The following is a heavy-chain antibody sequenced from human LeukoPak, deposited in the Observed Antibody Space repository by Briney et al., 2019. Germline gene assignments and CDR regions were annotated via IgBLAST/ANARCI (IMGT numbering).Heavy chain of an antibody. D-gene: IGHD2-2*01. CDR3: ARDSSTRKNWFDP. CDR1: GYTFTSYD. CDR2: MNPNSGNT. V-gene: IGHV1-8*01. J-gene: IGHJ5*02. Sequence: ASVKVSCKASGYTFTSYDINWVRQATGQGLEWMGWMNPNSGNTGYAQKFQGRVTMTRNTSISTAYMELSSLRSDDTAVYYCARDSSTRKNWFDPWGQGTLVTVSS.